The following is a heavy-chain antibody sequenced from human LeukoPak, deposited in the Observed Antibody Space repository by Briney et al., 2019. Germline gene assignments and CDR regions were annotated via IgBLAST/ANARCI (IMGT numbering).Heavy chain of an antibody. V-gene: IGHV3-48*01. CDR3: ARDSGDFWSGPY. Sequence: GGSLRLSRGAWGYTFRFYDMYGVRRAPGRGLEGVSYISGSSNTIYCADSVRGRLTISTDNAKNSLSMQMNSQRVEDKAVYYCARDSGDFWSGPYWGQGTLVTVSS. D-gene: IGHD3-3*01. J-gene: IGHJ4*02. CDR1: GYTFRFYD. CDR2: ISGSSNTI.